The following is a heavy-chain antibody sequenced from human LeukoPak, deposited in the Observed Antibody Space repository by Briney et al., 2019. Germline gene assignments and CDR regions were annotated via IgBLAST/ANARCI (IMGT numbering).Heavy chain of an antibody. J-gene: IGHJ6*03. CDR2: IYYSGST. D-gene: IGHD3-3*01. CDR3: ARTNYDFWSGPPDYYYYMDV. CDR1: GGSISSYY. V-gene: IGHV4-59*01. Sequence: SETLSLTCTVSGGSISSYYWSWIRQPPGKGLEWIGYIYYSGSTNYNPSLKSRITISVDTSKNQFSLKLSSVTAADTAVYYCARTNYDFWSGPPDYYYYMDVWGKGTTVTVSS.